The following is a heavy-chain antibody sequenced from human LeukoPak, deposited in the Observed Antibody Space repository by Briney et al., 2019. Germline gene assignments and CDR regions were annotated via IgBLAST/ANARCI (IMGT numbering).Heavy chain of an antibody. D-gene: IGHD1-1*01. CDR2: FDPEDGET. CDR3: ATPGGD. CDR1: GYTFTGYY. Sequence: GASVKVSCKASGYTFTGYYMHWVRQAPGKGLEWMGGFDPEDGETIYAQKFQGRVTMTEDTSTDTAYMELSSLRSEDTAVYYCATPGGDWGQGTLVTVSS. V-gene: IGHV1-24*01. J-gene: IGHJ4*02.